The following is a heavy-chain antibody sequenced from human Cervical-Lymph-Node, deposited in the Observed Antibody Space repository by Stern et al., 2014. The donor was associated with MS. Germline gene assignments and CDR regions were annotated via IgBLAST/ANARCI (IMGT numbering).Heavy chain of an antibody. D-gene: IGHD1-20*01. V-gene: IGHV3-64*01. Sequence: EVQLVQSGGDLVQPGGSLRLSCAASGFSFNNFAMHWVRQAPWKGLEYVSTISSNGYNTYYANSVKGRFTISRDNSKNTLYLQMGSLRAEDMAVYYCARDFSITGAQFFFYGMDVWGQGTTVTVFS. CDR3: ARDFSITGAQFFFYGMDV. CDR1: GFSFNNFA. CDR2: ISSNGYNT. J-gene: IGHJ6*02.